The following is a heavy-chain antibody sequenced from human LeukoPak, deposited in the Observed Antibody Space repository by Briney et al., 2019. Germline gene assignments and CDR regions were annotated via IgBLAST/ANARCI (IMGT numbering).Heavy chain of an antibody. J-gene: IGHJ5*02. V-gene: IGHV4-34*01. CDR1: GGSFSGYY. D-gene: IGHD6-13*01. Sequence: SETLSLTCAVYGGSFSGYYWSWIRQPPGKGLEWIGEINHSGSTNYNPSLKSRVTISVDTSKNQFSLKLSSVTAADTAVYDCAAGGGSSSWYNWFDPWGQGTLVTVSS. CDR2: INHSGST. CDR3: AAGGGSSSWYNWFDP.